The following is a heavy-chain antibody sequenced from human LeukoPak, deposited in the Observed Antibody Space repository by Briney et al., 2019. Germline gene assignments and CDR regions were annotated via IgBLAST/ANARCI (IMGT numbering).Heavy chain of an antibody. D-gene: IGHD3-3*01. CDR1: GFTFSSYA. J-gene: IGHJ4*02. CDR3: AKSDDFWSGYTFDY. CDR2: ISGSGGST. Sequence: PGGSLRLSCAASGFTFSSYAMSWVRQAPGKGLEWVSAISGSGGSTYYADSVKGRFTISRDNSKNTLYLQMNSLRVEDTAVYYCAKSDDFWSGYTFDYWGQGTLVTVSS. V-gene: IGHV3-23*01.